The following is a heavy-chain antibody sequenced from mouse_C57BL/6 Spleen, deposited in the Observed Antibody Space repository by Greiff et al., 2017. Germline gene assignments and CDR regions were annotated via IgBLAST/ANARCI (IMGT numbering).Heavy chain of an antibody. Sequence: EVQLQQSGGGLVQPGGSMKLSCAASGFTFSDAWMDWVRQSPEKGLEWVAEIRNKANNHATYYAESVKGRFTISRDDSKSSVYLQMNSLRAEDTGIYYCTRGYYDYDTSYFDYWGQGTTLTVSS. D-gene: IGHD2-4*01. CDR3: TRGYYDYDTSYFDY. V-gene: IGHV6-6*01. CDR1: GFTFSDAW. J-gene: IGHJ2*01. CDR2: IRNKANNHAT.